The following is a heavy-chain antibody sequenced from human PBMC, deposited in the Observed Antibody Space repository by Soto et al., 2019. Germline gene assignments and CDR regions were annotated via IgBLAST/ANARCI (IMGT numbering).Heavy chain of an antibody. J-gene: IGHJ3*02. CDR3: AAPTYYYDLDAFDI. V-gene: IGHV1-58*02. CDR2: IVVGSGNT. D-gene: IGHD3-22*01. Sequence: SVKVSCKASGFTFTSSAMQWVRQARGQRLEWIGWIVVGSGNTNYAQKLQERVTITRDMSTSTAYMELSSLRSEDTAVYYCAAPTYYYDLDAFDIWGQGTMVTVSS. CDR1: GFTFTSSA.